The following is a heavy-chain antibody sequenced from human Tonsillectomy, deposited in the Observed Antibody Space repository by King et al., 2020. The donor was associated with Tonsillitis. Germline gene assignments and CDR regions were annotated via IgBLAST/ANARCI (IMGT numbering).Heavy chain of an antibody. D-gene: IGHD5-18*01. J-gene: IGHJ4*02. Sequence: VQLVESGGGLVQPGGSLRLSCAASGFTFSSYDMHWVRQATGKVLDWGSAIGTAGDTYYPGSVKGRFTISRENAKNSFYLQMNSLRAGDTAVYYCARGDTAMDAFDYWGQGTLVTVSS. CDR2: IGTAGDT. V-gene: IGHV3-13*01. CDR3: ARGDTAMDAFDY. CDR1: GFTFSSYD.